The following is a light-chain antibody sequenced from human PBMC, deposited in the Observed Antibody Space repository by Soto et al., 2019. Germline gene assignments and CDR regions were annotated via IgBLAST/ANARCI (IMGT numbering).Light chain of an antibody. CDR2: GAS. Sequence: EIVMTQSPGTLSVSPGERATLSCRSSQSVSSNLAWYQQKPGQPPRLLIYGASTRATGVPARFSGSGSGTEFTLTISSLQSEDFAVYYCQQYDNWLPITFGQGTRLEIK. J-gene: IGKJ5*01. V-gene: IGKV3-15*01. CDR3: QQYDNWLPIT. CDR1: QSVSSN.